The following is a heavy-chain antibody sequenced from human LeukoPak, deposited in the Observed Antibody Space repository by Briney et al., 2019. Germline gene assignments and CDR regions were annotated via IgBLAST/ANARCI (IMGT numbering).Heavy chain of an antibody. J-gene: IGHJ6*02. CDR3: ARDPGSGWYYFYYYGMDV. D-gene: IGHD6-19*01. Sequence: GGSLRLSCAASVFTFSSYSMHWVRQAPGKGLEWVAVISYDGSNKYYADSVKGRFTISRDNSKNTLYLQMNSLRAEDTAVYYCARDPGSGWYYFYYYGMDVWGQGTTVTVSS. V-gene: IGHV3-30*04. CDR2: ISYDGSNK. CDR1: VFTFSSYS.